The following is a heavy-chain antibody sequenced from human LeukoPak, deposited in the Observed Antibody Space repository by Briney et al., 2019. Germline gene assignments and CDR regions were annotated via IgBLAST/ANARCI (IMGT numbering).Heavy chain of an antibody. D-gene: IGHD4-11*01. CDR1: GGSFSGYY. Sequence: PSETLSLTCAVYGGSFSGYYWSWIRQPPGKGREWIGEINHSGSTNYNPSLKSRVTISVDTSKNQFSLKLSSVTAAEPGVYYCARLHGPYDAFDIWGQGTMVTVSS. J-gene: IGHJ3*02. CDR2: INHSGST. CDR3: ARLHGPYDAFDI. V-gene: IGHV4-34*01.